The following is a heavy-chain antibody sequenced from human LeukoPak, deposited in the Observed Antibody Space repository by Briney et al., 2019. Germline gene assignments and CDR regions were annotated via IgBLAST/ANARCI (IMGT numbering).Heavy chain of an antibody. CDR3: ARHASYCTNGVCLDY. Sequence: SETLSLTCTVSGASLSSRDSYWSWIRQPPGKGLEWIGFIYYSGSTNYNPSLKSRVTISLDTSQNQFSLKLSSVTAADTAVYYCARHASYCTNGVCLDYWGQGTLVTVSS. D-gene: IGHD2-8*01. CDR1: GASLSSRDSY. J-gene: IGHJ4*02. V-gene: IGHV4-61*08. CDR2: IYYSGST.